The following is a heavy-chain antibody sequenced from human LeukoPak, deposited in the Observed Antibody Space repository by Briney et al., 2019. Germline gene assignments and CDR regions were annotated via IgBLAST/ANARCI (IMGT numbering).Heavy chain of an antibody. CDR2: ISSSGSTI. CDR1: EFTFSSYW. CDR3: AELGITMIGGV. V-gene: IGHV3-48*04. D-gene: IGHD3-10*02. J-gene: IGHJ6*04. Sequence: GGSLRLACAASEFTFSSYWMSWVRQAPGKGLEWVSYISSSGSTIYYADSVKGRFTISRDNAKNSLYLQMNSLRAEDTAVYYCAELGITMIGGVWGKGTTVTISS.